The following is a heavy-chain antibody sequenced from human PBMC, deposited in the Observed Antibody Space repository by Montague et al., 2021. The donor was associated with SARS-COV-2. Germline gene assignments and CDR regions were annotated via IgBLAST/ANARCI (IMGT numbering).Heavy chain of an antibody. D-gene: IGHD3-9*01. Sequence: SETLSLTCTVSGGSISSSSYYWGWIRQPPGKGLEWIRSIYYSGSTYYNPSLKSRVTISVDTSKNQFSLKLSSVTAADTAVYYCARQPVLRYFDWSPWFGGMDVWGQGTTVNVSS. V-gene: IGHV4-39*01. CDR2: IYYSGST. CDR3: ARQPVLRYFDWSPWFGGMDV. J-gene: IGHJ6*02. CDR1: GGSISSSSYY.